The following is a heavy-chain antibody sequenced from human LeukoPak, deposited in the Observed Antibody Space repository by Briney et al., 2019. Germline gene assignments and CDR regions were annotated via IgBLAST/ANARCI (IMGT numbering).Heavy chain of an antibody. CDR2: IRYDGSNK. D-gene: IGHD6-13*01. CDR1: GFTFISYG. CDR3: AKSGTIAALNWFDP. V-gene: IGHV3-30*02. Sequence: GGSLRLSCAASGFTFISYGMHWVRQAPGKGLEWVAFIRYDGSNKYYADSVKGRFTIFRDNSKNTLYLQMNSLRAEDTAVYYCAKSGTIAALNWFDPWGQGTLVTVSS. J-gene: IGHJ5*02.